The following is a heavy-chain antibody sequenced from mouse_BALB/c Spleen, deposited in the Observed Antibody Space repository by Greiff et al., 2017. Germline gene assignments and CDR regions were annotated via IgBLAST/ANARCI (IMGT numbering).Heavy chain of an antibody. CDR3: ARHPTGYYFDY. J-gene: IGHJ2*01. V-gene: IGHV5-17*02. CDR1: GFTFSSFG. D-gene: IGHD4-1*02. CDR2: ISSGSSTI. Sequence: EVQVVESGGGLVQPGGSRKLSCAASGFTFSSFGMHWVRQAPEKGLEWVAYISSGSSTIYYADTVKGRFTISRDNPKNTLYLQMSSLKSEDTAMYYCARHPTGYYFDYWGQGTTLTVSS.